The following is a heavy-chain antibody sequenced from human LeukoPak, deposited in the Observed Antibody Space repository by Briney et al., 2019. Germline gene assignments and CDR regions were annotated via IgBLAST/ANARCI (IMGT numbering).Heavy chain of an antibody. Sequence: GASVKVPCKASGGTFRSYAISWVRQAPGQGLEWMGGIIPIFGTANYAQKFQGRVTITTDESTSTAYMELSSLRSEDTAVYYCARGQWLVPDYYYYMDVWGKGTTVTVSS. D-gene: IGHD6-19*01. CDR1: GGTFRSYA. CDR2: IIPIFGTA. CDR3: ARGQWLVPDYYYYMDV. V-gene: IGHV1-69*05. J-gene: IGHJ6*03.